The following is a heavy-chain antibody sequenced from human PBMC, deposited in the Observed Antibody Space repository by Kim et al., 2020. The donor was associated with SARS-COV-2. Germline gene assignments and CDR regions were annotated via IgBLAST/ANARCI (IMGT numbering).Heavy chain of an antibody. CDR1: AGSFSGYY. J-gene: IGHJ4*02. V-gene: IGHV4-34*01. CDR2: VNHSGVT. D-gene: IGHD2-2*01. Sequence: SETLSLTCAVDAGSFSGYYWSWIRQAPGKGLEWIAEVNHSGVTKYNPSLKSRVAISADTSKNHFSLNLTSVTAADTAVYYCATSFSTTWFPYKYWGLGNLVVVSS. CDR3: ATSFSTTWFPYKY.